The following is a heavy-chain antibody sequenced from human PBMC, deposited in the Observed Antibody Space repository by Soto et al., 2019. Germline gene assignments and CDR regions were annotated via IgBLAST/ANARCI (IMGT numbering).Heavy chain of an antibody. Sequence: PSETLSLTCTVSGGSVSSGSYYWSWIRQPPGKGLEWIGYIYYSGSTNYNPSLKSRVTISVDTSKNQFSLKLSSVTAADTAVYYCARGFAATMWVWFDPWGQGTLVTVSS. CDR2: IYYSGST. J-gene: IGHJ5*02. CDR3: ARGFAATMWVWFDP. CDR1: GGSVSSGSYY. D-gene: IGHD2-15*01. V-gene: IGHV4-61*01.